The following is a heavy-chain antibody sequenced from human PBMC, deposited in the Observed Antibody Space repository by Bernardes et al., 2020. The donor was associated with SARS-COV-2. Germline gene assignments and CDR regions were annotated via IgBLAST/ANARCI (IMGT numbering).Heavy chain of an antibody. J-gene: IGHJ4*02. D-gene: IGHD5-18*01. CDR1: VFTFSSYG. CDR2: IWYDGSNK. Sequence: GSLRLSFAASVFTFSSYGIHWVRQAPGKGLEWVAVIWYDGSNKYYADSVKGRFTISRDNAKNSLYLQMNSLRDEDTAVYYCAHLYSYGYSVGNYWGQGTLVTVSS. V-gene: IGHV3-33*01. CDR3: AHLYSYGYSVGNY.